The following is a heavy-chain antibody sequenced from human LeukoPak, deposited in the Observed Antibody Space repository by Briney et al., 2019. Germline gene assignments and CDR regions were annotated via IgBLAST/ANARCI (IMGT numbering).Heavy chain of an antibody. J-gene: IGHJ4*02. CDR3: AKDSPSPNVLLWFGDCSH. Sequence: GGSLRLSCAASGFTFSSYAMSWVRQAPGKGLEWVSAISGSGGSTYYADSVKGRFTISRDNSKNTLYLQMNSLRAEDTAVYYCAKDSPSPNVLLWFGDCSHWGQGTLVTVSS. CDR2: ISGSGGST. D-gene: IGHD3-10*01. CDR1: GFTFSSYA. V-gene: IGHV3-23*01.